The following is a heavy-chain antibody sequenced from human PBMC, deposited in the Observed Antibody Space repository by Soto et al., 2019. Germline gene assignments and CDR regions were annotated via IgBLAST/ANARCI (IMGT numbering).Heavy chain of an antibody. CDR2: IIPFFYAA. V-gene: IGHV1-69*01. CDR1: ADTFSSSA. CDR3: ARDLISNYHYYGMDV. J-gene: IGHJ6*02. Sequence: QVQLVQSGAEVKKPGSSVKVSCKASADTFSSSAFSWVRQAPGQGLEWMGGIIPFFYAANYAQRFQGSVTTTADESTSTVYMELSSLRSEDTALYYCARDLISNYHYYGMDVWGQGTTVTVSS.